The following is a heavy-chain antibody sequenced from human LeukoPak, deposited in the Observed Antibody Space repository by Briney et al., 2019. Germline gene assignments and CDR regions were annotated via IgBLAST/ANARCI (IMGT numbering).Heavy chain of an antibody. CDR1: GGSISSSY. CDR2: IYYSGST. V-gene: IGHV4-59*08. Sequence: EPSETLSLTCTVSGGSISSSYWSWIRQPPGKGLEWIGYIYYSGSTNYSPSFKSRVTISVDRSQNQFSLRLNSVTAADTAIYYCARHGGYCSGTSCPDAFAIWGQGTMVTVSS. J-gene: IGHJ3*02. CDR3: ARHGGYCSGTSCPDAFAI. D-gene: IGHD2-15*01.